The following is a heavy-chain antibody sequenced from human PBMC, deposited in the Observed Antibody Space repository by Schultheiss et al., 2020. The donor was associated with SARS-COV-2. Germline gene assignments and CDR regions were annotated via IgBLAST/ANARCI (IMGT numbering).Heavy chain of an antibody. Sequence: GSLRLSCTVSGGSISSYYWSWIRQPPGKGLEWIGYIYYSGSTYYNPSLKSRVTISVDTSKNQFSLKLSSVTAADAAVYYCARGRGPIAAAGHFDYWGQGTLVTVSS. J-gene: IGHJ4*02. CDR3: ARGRGPIAAAGHFDY. V-gene: IGHV4-59*06. D-gene: IGHD6-13*01. CDR1: GGSISSYY. CDR2: IYYSGST.